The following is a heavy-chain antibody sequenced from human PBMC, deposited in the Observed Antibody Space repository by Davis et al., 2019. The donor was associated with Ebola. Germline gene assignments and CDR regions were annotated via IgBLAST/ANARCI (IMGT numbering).Heavy chain of an antibody. CDR2: INHSGST. CDR1: GGSFSGYY. D-gene: IGHD3-10*01. Sequence: MPSETLSLTCAVYGGSFSGYYWSWIRQPPGKGLEWNGEINHSGSTNYNPSLKSRVTISVDTSKNQFSLKLSSVTAADTAVYYCAGMVRGVIIAYYYGMEVWGQGTTVTVSS. J-gene: IGHJ6*02. CDR3: AGMVRGVIIAYYYGMEV. V-gene: IGHV4-34*01.